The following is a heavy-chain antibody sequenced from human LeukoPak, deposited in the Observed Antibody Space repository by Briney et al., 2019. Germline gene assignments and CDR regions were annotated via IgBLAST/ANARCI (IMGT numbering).Heavy chain of an antibody. CDR1: GSTFSNAW. D-gene: IGHD3-9*01. V-gene: IGHV3-15*01. Sequence: GGSPRLSCAASGSTFSNAWMSWVRQAPGKGLEWVGRIKSKTDGGTTDYAAPVKGRFTISRDDSKNTLYLQMNSLKTEDTAVYYCTTAEGYYDILTGYPLDYWGQGTLVTVSS. CDR3: TTAEGYYDILTGYPLDY. J-gene: IGHJ4*02. CDR2: IKSKTDGGTT.